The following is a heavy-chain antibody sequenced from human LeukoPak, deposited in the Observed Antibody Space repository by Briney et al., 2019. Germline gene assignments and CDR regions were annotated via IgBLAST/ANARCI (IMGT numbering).Heavy chain of an antibody. CDR3: ARVRRFPYYYYYMDV. V-gene: IGHV3-7*03. Sequence: GGSLRLSCVASGFTFSSYWMTWVRQAPGKGLEWVANIKQDGSEKYVDSVKGRFTISRDNAKNSLYLQMNSLRAEDTAVYYCARVRRFPYYYYYMDVWGKGTTVTVSS. CDR1: GFTFSSYW. CDR2: IKQDGSEK. J-gene: IGHJ6*03. D-gene: IGHD3-10*01.